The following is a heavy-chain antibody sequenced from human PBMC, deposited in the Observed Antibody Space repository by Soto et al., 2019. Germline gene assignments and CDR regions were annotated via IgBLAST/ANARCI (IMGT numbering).Heavy chain of an antibody. CDR3: AREKRHNSLGGRFGMDV. CDR1: GFTFSTYH. D-gene: IGHD1-1*01. CDR2: IHSGGSRI. Sequence: EVQLVESGGGLVQPGGSLILSCAASGFTFSTYHMNWVRQAPGKGLEWVSYIHSGGSRIYYADSVKGRFTISRDNAKNSLYLQMNSLRAEDTAVYYCAREKRHNSLGGRFGMDVWGQGTTVTVS. J-gene: IGHJ6*02. V-gene: IGHV3-48*03.